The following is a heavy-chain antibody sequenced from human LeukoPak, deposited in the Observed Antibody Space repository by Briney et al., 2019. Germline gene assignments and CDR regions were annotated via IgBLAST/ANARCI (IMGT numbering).Heavy chain of an antibody. J-gene: IGHJ6*03. CDR1: GGTFSSYA. CDR3: ARLGSIAVAGTNMDV. CDR2: IIPIFGTA. Sequence: ASVKVSCEASGGTFSSYAISWVRQAPGQGLEWMGGIIPIFGTANYAQKFQGRVTITADKSTSTAYMELSSLRSEDTAVYYCARLGSIAVAGTNMDVWGKGTTVTVSS. V-gene: IGHV1-69*06. D-gene: IGHD6-19*01.